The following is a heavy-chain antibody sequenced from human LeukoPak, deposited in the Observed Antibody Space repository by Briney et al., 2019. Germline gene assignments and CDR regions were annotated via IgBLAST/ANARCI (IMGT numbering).Heavy chain of an antibody. D-gene: IGHD6-13*01. CDR1: GFTFSSYA. CDR3: AKDPVGTEGGSSSWYLFFDY. CDR2: ISGSGGST. Sequence: GGSLRLSCAASGFTFSSYAMSWVRQAPGKGLEWASAISGSGGSTYYADSVKGRFTISRDNSKNTLYLQMNSLRAEDTAVYYCAKDPVGTEGGSSSWYLFFDYWGQGTLVTVSS. J-gene: IGHJ4*02. V-gene: IGHV3-23*01.